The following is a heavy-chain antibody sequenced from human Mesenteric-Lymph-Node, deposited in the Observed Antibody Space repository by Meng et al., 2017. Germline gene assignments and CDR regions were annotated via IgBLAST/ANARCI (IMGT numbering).Heavy chain of an antibody. J-gene: IGHJ4*02. V-gene: IGHV4-30-4*01. CDR1: GGSISSGDYY. D-gene: IGHD5-24*01. Sequence: QGQLQESGPGLVKPSQTLSLTCTVSGGSISSGDYYWSWIRQPPGKGLELIGHIYYSGSTYYTPSLKSRVTISVDTSKNQFSLKLSSVTAADTAVYYCARKRDGYNPFDDWGQGTLVTVSS. CDR3: ARKRDGYNPFDD. CDR2: IYYSGST.